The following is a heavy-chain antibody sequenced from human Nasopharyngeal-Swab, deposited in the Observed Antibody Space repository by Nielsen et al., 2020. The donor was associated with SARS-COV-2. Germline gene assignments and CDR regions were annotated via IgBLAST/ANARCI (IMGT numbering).Heavy chain of an antibody. CDR3: ARQLYLGWFDP. CDR2: IYHSGST. V-gene: IGHV4-38-2*01. Sequence: RQAPGKGLGWIGSIYHSGSTYYNPSLKSRVTISVDTSKNQFSLKLSSVTAADTAVYYCARQLYLGWFDPWGQGTLVTVSS. J-gene: IGHJ5*02. D-gene: IGHD2-2*02.